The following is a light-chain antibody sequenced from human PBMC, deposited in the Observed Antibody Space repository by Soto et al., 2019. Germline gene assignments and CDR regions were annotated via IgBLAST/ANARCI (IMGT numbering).Light chain of an antibody. Sequence: DIQMTQSPSSLSASVGDRVTLTCRASQSISSSLNWFQQKPGKAPKLLINAASTLQSGVPSRFSGGGSGTDFTLTICNLQPEDFATYYCQQSYSTPLTFGGGTKVEIK. V-gene: IGKV1-39*01. CDR2: AAS. J-gene: IGKJ4*01. CDR1: QSISSS. CDR3: QQSYSTPLT.